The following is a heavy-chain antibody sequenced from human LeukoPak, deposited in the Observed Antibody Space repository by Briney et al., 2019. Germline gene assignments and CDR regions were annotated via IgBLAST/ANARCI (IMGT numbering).Heavy chain of an antibody. J-gene: IGHJ3*02. CDR2: INPNSGGT. CDR3: ARGYSSSWYDAFDI. V-gene: IGHV1-2*02. CDR1: GYTFICYY. Sequence: GASVKVSCKASGYTFICYYIHWVRQAPGQGLEWMGWINPNSGGTNYAQKFQGRVTMTWDTSISTAYMELSRLRSDDTAVYYCARGYSSSWYDAFDIWGQGTMVTVSS. D-gene: IGHD6-13*01.